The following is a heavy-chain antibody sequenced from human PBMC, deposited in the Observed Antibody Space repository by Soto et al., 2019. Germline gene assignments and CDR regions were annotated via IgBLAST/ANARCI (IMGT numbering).Heavy chain of an antibody. J-gene: IGHJ6*02. CDR2: INHSGST. V-gene: IGHV4-34*01. D-gene: IGHD6-13*01. Sequence: PSATLSLTCAVYGGSFSGYYWGWIRQPPGKGLEWIGEINHSGSTNYNPSLKSRVTISVDTSKNQFSLKLSSVTAVDTAVYYCAAPRIRYSSSWSNYYYGMDGWGQGTTVT. CDR1: GGSFSGYY. CDR3: AAPRIRYSSSWSNYYYGMDG.